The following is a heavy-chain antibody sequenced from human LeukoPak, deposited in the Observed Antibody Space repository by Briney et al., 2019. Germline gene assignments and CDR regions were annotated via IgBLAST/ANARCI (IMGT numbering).Heavy chain of an antibody. Sequence: PSETLSLTCTVSGGSISISSYYWGWTRQPPGKGLEWIGEINHSGSTNYNPSLKSRVTMSVDTFKNQFSLTLSSVTVADTAVYYCARVQDFETRGYYLGYWGHGTLVTVSS. D-gene: IGHD3-22*01. CDR2: INHSGST. V-gene: IGHV4-39*07. CDR1: GGSISISSYY. CDR3: ARVQDFETRGYYLGY. J-gene: IGHJ4*01.